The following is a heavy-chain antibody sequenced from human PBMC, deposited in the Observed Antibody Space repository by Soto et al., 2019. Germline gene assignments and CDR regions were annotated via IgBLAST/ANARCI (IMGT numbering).Heavy chain of an antibody. Sequence: PSETLSLTCTVSGGSISSGDYYWSWIRQPPGKGLEWIGYIYYSGSTYYNPSLKSRVTISVDTSKNQFSLKLSSVTAADTAVYYCASEIKTYYYDSSFDIWGQGTMVTVS. CDR3: ASEIKTYYYDSSFDI. D-gene: IGHD3-22*01. CDR2: IYYSGST. V-gene: IGHV4-30-4*01. J-gene: IGHJ3*02. CDR1: GGSISSGDYY.